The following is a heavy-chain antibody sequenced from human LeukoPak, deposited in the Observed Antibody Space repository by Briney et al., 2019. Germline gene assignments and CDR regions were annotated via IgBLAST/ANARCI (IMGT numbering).Heavy chain of an antibody. CDR3: AKHTDFDWFYRGWYFDY. CDR1: GFTFSSYA. CDR2: ISGSGGST. Sequence: GGSLRLSCAASGFTFSSYAMSWVRQAPGKGLEWVSAISGSGGSTYYADSVKGRFTISRDNSKNTLYLQMNSLRAEDTAVYYYAKHTDFDWFYRGWYFDYWGQGTLVTVSS. J-gene: IGHJ4*02. D-gene: IGHD3-9*01. V-gene: IGHV3-23*01.